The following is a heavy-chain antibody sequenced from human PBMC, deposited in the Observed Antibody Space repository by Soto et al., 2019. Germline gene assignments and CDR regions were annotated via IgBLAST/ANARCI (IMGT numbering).Heavy chain of an antibody. J-gene: IGHJ4*02. V-gene: IGHV3-23*01. D-gene: IGHD5-12*01. CDR3: AKWSGYGDE. CDR2: LSGGGINT. Sequence: EVQLLESGGGLVQPGGSLRLSCAASGFTFSTYSMAWVRQAPGKGPEWVSGLSGGGINTFYADSVKGRFTISVDNSKNTVDLQMNSLRVEDTGVYYCAKWSGYGDEWGQGTLVTVSS. CDR1: GFTFSTYS.